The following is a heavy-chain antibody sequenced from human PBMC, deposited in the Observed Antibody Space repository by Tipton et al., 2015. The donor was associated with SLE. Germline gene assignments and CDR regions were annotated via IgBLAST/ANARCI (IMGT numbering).Heavy chain of an antibody. D-gene: IGHD3-22*01. CDR3: ARETGYYDSSGIDAFDI. CDR1: GFTFSSYA. Sequence: SLRLSCAASGFTFSSYAMHWVRQAPGKGLEWVAVISYDGSNKYYADSVKGRFTISRDNSKNTLYLQMNSLRAEDTAVYYCARETGYYDSSGIDAFDIWGQGTMVTVSS. CDR2: ISYDGSNK. J-gene: IGHJ3*02. V-gene: IGHV3-30-3*01.